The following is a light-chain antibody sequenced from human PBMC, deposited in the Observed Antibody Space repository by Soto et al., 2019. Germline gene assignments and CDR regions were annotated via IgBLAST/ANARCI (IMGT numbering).Light chain of an antibody. V-gene: IGLV4-69*01. CDR3: QTWGTGIPV. CDR2: LNSDGSH. CDR1: SGHSSYA. J-gene: IGLJ7*01. Sequence: QLVLTQSPSASASLGASVKLTCTLSSGHSSYAIAWHQQRPEKGPRYLMKLNSDGSHSKGDGIPDRFSGSSSGAERYLTISRLQSEDEADYYCQTWGTGIPVFGGGTQLTVL.